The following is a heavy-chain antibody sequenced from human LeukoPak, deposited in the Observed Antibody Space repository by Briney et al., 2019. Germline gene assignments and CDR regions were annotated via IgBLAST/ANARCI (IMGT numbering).Heavy chain of an antibody. CDR1: GFTVSSNY. V-gene: IGHV3-53*01. Sequence: GGSLRLSCAASGFTVSSNYMSWVRQAPGKGLEWVSVIYSGGSTYYADSVKGRFTISRDNPKNTLYLQMNSLRAEDTAVYYCASGSGSYRTPYYYMDVWGTGSTVTVSS. D-gene: IGHD3-10*01. J-gene: IGHJ6*03. CDR2: IYSGGST. CDR3: ASGSGSYRTPYYYMDV.